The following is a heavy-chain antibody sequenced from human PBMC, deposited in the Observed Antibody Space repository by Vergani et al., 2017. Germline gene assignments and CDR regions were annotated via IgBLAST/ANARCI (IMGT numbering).Heavy chain of an antibody. V-gene: IGHV5-51*01. CDR2: IYPGDSDT. CDR3: VRSLLYRPNEWFDS. J-gene: IGHJ5*01. CDR1: GYIFSNYW. D-gene: IGHD3-16*01. Sequence: EVQLVQSGAEVKKPGESLKISCKGSGYIFSNYWIVWVRQMPGKGLEWMGIIYPGDSDTRYSPSFVGQVTISVDMSVSTSYLQWSSLRASDTAMYFCVRSLLYRPNEWFDSWGQGTLVTVSS.